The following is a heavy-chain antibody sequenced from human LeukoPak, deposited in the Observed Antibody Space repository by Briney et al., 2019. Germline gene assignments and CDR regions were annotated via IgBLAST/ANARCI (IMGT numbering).Heavy chain of an antibody. CDR3: ARSGGSYGSYWYFDL. J-gene: IGHJ2*01. Sequence: GESLKISCKGSGYSFTSYWISWVRQMPGKGLEWMGRIDPSDSYTNYSPSFQGHVTISADKSISTAYLQWSSLKASDTAMYYCARSGGSYGSYWYFDLWGRGTLVTVSS. CDR1: GYSFTSYW. D-gene: IGHD1-26*01. V-gene: IGHV5-10-1*01. CDR2: IDPSDSYT.